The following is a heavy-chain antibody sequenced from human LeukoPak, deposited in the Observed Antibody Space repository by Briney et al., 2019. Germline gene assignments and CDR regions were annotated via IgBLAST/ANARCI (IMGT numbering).Heavy chain of an antibody. J-gene: IGHJ4*02. CDR3: ARGKSRAEYYYDSSGYYYYFDY. CDR1: GGSFSGYY. V-gene: IGHV4-34*01. Sequence: SETPSLTCAVYGGSFSGYYWSWIRQPPGKGLEWIGEINHSGSTNYNPSLKSRVTISVDTSKNQFSLKLSSVTAADTAVYYCARGKSRAEYYYDSSGYYYYFDYWGQGTLVTVSS. CDR2: INHSGST. D-gene: IGHD3-22*01.